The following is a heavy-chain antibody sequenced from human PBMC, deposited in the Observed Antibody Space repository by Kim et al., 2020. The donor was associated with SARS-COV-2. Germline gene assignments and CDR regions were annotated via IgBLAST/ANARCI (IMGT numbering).Heavy chain of an antibody. D-gene: IGHD1-26*01. Sequence: IYAQKFQGRGTMTEETSTDTAYMELSSLRSEDTAVYYCATGYSGSYSGDYWGQGTLVTVSS. V-gene: IGHV1-24*01. J-gene: IGHJ4*02. CDR3: ATGYSGSYSGDY.